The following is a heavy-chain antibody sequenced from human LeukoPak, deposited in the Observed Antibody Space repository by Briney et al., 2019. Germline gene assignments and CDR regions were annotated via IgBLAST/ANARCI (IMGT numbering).Heavy chain of an antibody. Sequence: ASVKVSCKASGSTFTGYFIHWVRQAPGQGLEWMGWINPNSGGTNYAQKFQGRVTMTRDTSISTAYMELSRLRSDDTAVYYCAISDYGGKSPPLDYWGQGTLITVSS. V-gene: IGHV1-2*02. CDR2: INPNSGGT. CDR3: AISDYGGKSPPLDY. J-gene: IGHJ4*02. CDR1: GSTFTGYF. D-gene: IGHD4-23*01.